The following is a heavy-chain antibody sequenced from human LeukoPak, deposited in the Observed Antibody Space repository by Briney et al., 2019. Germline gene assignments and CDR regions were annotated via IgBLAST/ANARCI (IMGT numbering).Heavy chain of an antibody. CDR2: ISYDGSNK. J-gene: IGHJ4*02. V-gene: IGHV3-30*03. D-gene: IGHD6-19*01. CDR3: ARGYSSGWYYFDY. Sequence: GGSLRLSCAASEFIFSNYGMNWVRQAPGKGLEWVAVISYDGSNKYYADSVKGRFTISRDNSKNTLYLQMNSLRAEDTAVYYCARGYSSGWYYFDYWGQGTLVTVSS. CDR1: EFIFSNYG.